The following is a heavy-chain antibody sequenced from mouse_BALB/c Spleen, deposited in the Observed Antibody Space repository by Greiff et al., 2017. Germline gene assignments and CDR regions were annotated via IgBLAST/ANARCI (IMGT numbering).Heavy chain of an antibody. CDR1: GFTFSDYY. CDR3: ARGGGYYGSSYDYAMDY. V-gene: IGHV5-4*02. D-gene: IGHD1-1*01. CDR2: ISDGGSYT. J-gene: IGHJ4*01. Sequence: EVQRVESGGGLVKPGGSLKLSCAASGFTFSDYYMYWVRQTPEKRLEWVATISDGGSYTYYPDSVKGRFTISRDNAKNNLYLQMSSLKSEDTAMYYCARGGGYYGSSYDYAMDYWGQGTSVTVSS.